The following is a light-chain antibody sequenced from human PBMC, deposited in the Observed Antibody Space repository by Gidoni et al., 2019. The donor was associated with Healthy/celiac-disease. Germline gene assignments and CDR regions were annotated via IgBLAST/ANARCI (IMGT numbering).Light chain of an antibody. CDR1: QSVSSSY. J-gene: IGKJ2*01. V-gene: IGKV3-20*01. CDR2: GAS. CDR3: QQYGSSPPYT. Sequence: EIVLTQSPGTLSLSPGERATLSCRASQSVSSSYLAWYQQKPGQAPRLLIYGASSRATGILDRFSGSGSGTDFTLTISRLEPEDFAVYYCQQYGSSPPYTFXQXTKLEIK.